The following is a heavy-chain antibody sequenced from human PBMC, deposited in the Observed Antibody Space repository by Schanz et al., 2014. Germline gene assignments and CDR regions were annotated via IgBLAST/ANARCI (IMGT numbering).Heavy chain of an antibody. J-gene: IGHJ4*02. V-gene: IGHV4-59*01. CDR1: GGSISSYY. CDR3: ARDGLGADY. Sequence: QVQLQESGPGLVKPSETLSLTCTVSGGSISSYYWSWIRQPPGKGLEWIGHRDSSGSTKYNPSLKSRVTISIDTSKNQISLRLRSVTGADTAVYYCARDGLGADYWGQGTLVTVSA. CDR2: RDSSGST.